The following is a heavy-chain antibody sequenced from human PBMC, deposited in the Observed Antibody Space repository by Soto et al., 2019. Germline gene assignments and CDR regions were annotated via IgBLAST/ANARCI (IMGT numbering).Heavy chain of an antibody. J-gene: IGHJ4*02. CDR1: GFTFTNYW. Sequence: GGSLRLSCAVSGFTFTNYWMSWVRQAPGKGLEWVANINQDGSERNYGDSVKGRFTISRDNTKNSLYLQMNSLRAEDTAVYYCARDVGLRYWGQGALVTVSS. V-gene: IGHV3-7*05. CDR3: ARDVGLRY. D-gene: IGHD1-20*01. CDR2: INQDGSER.